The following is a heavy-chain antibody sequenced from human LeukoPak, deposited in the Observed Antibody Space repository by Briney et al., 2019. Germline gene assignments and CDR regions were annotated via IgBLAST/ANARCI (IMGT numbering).Heavy chain of an antibody. Sequence: GGSLRLSCAASGFTFSSYWMHWVRQAPGKGLVWVSRINSDGSSTSYADSVKGRFTISRDNAKNTLYLQMNSLRAEDTAVYYCARVYKTGPFDYWGQGTLVTVSS. CDR3: ARVYKTGPFDY. J-gene: IGHJ4*02. CDR2: INSDGSST. CDR1: GFTFSSYW. V-gene: IGHV3-74*01. D-gene: IGHD1-1*01.